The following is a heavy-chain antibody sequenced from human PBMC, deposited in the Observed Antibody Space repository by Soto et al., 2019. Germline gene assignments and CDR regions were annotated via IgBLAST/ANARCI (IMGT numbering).Heavy chain of an antibody. CDR3: ARRTVLVGAKSFHYGMDV. D-gene: IGHD1-26*01. Sequence: ASVKVSCKASGGTFSSYAISWVRPAPGQGLEWMGGIIPIFGTANYAQKFQGRVTITADESTSTAYMELSSLRSEDTAVYYCARRTVLVGAKSFHYGMDVWGQGTTVTVSS. J-gene: IGHJ6*02. CDR1: GGTFSSYA. CDR2: IIPIFGTA. V-gene: IGHV1-69*13.